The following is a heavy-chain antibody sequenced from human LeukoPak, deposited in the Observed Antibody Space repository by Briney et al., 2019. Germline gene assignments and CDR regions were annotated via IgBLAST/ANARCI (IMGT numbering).Heavy chain of an antibody. V-gene: IGHV3-66*01. CDR1: GFTVSSNY. Sequence: GGSLRLSCAASGFTVSSNYMSWVRQAPGKGLEWVSVIYSGGSTYYADSVKGRFTFSRDNSKNTLYLQMNSLRAEDTAVYYCARDMPYYYDSSGYYIGLDYWGQGTLVTVSS. D-gene: IGHD3-22*01. J-gene: IGHJ4*02. CDR2: IYSGGST. CDR3: ARDMPYYYDSSGYYIGLDY.